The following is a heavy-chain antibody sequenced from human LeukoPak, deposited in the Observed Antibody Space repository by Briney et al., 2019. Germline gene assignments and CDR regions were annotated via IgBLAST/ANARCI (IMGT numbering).Heavy chain of an antibody. CDR2: INPDSGGT. Sequence: GASVKVSCKASGYTFTGHYMHWVRQAPGQGLEWMGWINPDSGGTKYAQKFQGRVTMTRDTSISTAYMELSRLRSDDTAVYYCAREAFTTVTSATDAFDIWGQGTMVTVSS. CDR1: GYTFTGHY. J-gene: IGHJ3*02. CDR3: AREAFTTVTSATDAFDI. D-gene: IGHD4-17*01. V-gene: IGHV1-2*02.